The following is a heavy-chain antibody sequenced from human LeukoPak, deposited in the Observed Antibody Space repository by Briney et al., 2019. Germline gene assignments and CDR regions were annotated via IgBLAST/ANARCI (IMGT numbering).Heavy chain of an antibody. CDR2: IIPIFGTA. Sequence: ASVKVSCKASGGTFSSYAISWVRQAPGQGLEWMGGIIPIFGTANYAQKFQGRVTITTDESTSTAYMELSSLGSEDTAVYYCARAYYDSSGYYLFDYWGQGTLVTVSS. CDR1: GGTFSSYA. V-gene: IGHV1-69*05. J-gene: IGHJ4*02. CDR3: ARAYYDSSGYYLFDY. D-gene: IGHD3-22*01.